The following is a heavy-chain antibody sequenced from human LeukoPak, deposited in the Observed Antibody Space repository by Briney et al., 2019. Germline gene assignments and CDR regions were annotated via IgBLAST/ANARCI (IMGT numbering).Heavy chain of an antibody. CDR3: AKSGIAAA. J-gene: IGHJ4*02. CDR2: ISYDGSNK. Sequence: GRSLRLSCAASGFIFNSYGMHWVRQAPGKGLEWVAVISYDGSNKYYADSVKGRFTISRDNSKNTLYLQMNSLRAEDTAVYYCAKSGIAAAWGQGTLVTVSS. D-gene: IGHD6-13*01. V-gene: IGHV3-30*18. CDR1: GFIFNSYG.